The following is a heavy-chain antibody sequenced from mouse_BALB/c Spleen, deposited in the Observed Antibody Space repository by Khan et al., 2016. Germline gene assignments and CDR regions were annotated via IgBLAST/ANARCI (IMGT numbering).Heavy chain of an antibody. D-gene: IGHD2-5*01. Sequence: MQREESGPSLVKPSQTLSLTCSVTGDSITSGYWNWIRKFPGNKLEYMGYISYSGSTYYNPSLKSRISITRDTSKNQYYLQLNTVTTEDTATYYCARWDSNYGYYAMDYWGQGTSVTVSS. CDR1: GDSITSGY. J-gene: IGHJ4*01. V-gene: IGHV3-8*02. CDR2: ISYSGST. CDR3: ARWDSNYGYYAMDY.